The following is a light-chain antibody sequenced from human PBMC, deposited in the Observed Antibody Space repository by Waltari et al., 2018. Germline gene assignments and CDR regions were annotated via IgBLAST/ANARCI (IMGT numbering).Light chain of an antibody. Sequence: EIGLTQPPATLSLSPGEGATLSCRASQSVSSSLAWIQQRPGQAPRLLIYDASSRATGIPARFSGSGSGTDFTLTISSLEPEDFAVYYCQQRAFWPPTFGRGTKLEMK. V-gene: IGKV3-11*01. J-gene: IGKJ2*01. CDR3: QQRAFWPPT. CDR1: QSVSSS. CDR2: DAS.